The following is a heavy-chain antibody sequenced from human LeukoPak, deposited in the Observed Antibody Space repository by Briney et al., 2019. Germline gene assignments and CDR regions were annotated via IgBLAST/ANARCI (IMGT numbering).Heavy chain of an antibody. D-gene: IGHD3-3*01. CDR3: ARLRPANYDFWSGYYTFWFDP. J-gene: IGHJ5*02. V-gene: IGHV1-8*01. Sequence: ASVKVSCKASGYTFTSYDINWVRQATGQGLEWMGWMNPNSGNTGYAQKFQGRVTMTRNTSISTAYMELSSLRSEDTAVYYCARLRPANYDFWSGYYTFWFDPWGQGTLVTVSS. CDR1: GYTFTSYD. CDR2: MNPNSGNT.